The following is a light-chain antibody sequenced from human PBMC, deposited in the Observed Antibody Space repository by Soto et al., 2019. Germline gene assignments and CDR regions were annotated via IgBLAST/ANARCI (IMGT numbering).Light chain of an antibody. V-gene: IGKV1-12*01. Sequence: DIQMPQYPSAVSAAVGDRVTITCRASQGISSCLTWYQQKPGKAPKLLIYAASSLQSEVPSRFSGSGSGTDFTLTISSLQPEDFATYHCQQDNSFPLTFGGRTKVESK. CDR1: QGISSC. CDR2: AAS. CDR3: QQDNSFPLT. J-gene: IGKJ4*01.